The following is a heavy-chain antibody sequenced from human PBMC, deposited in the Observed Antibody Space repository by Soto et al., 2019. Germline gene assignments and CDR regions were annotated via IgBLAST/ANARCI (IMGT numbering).Heavy chain of an antibody. Sequence: QVQLQESGPGLVKPSGTLSLTCAVSGGSISSSNWWSWVRQAPGKGLEWIGEIGHSGSTNYNPSPKSRVTISVYKSKNQFSLKLSSVTAADTAVYYCARFMTTVTNLAFDIWGQGTMVTVSS. CDR3: ARFMTTVTNLAFDI. D-gene: IGHD4-17*01. CDR1: GGSISSSNW. CDR2: IGHSGST. V-gene: IGHV4-4*02. J-gene: IGHJ3*02.